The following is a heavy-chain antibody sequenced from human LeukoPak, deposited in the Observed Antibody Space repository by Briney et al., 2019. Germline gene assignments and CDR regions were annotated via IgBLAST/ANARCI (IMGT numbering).Heavy chain of an antibody. CDR2: IYSGGST. CDR1: GFTVSGNY. CDR3: ARGSYYDNSGL. Sequence: PGGSLRLSCAASGFTVSGNYMSWVRQAPGKGLEWVSVIYSGGSTYYADSVKGRFTISRDYSKNTLYLQMNSPRAEDTAVYYCARGSYYDNSGLWGQGTLVTVSS. V-gene: IGHV3-53*01. D-gene: IGHD3-22*01. J-gene: IGHJ4*02.